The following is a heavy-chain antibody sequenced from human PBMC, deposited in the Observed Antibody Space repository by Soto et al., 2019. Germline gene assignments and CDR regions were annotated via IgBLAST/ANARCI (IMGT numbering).Heavy chain of an antibody. D-gene: IGHD2-21*02. V-gene: IGHV3-15*01. Sequence: EVQLVDSGGGLVKPGGSLRLSCAASGFTFSDAWMSWVRQAPGKGLEWVGRIKSKTDGGTTDYAAPVKGRFTISRDDSTNTLYLQMNSLKIEDTAVYYCTLHIVVVTAIHNYFAYWGQGTLVTVSS. CDR3: TLHIVVVTAIHNYFAY. J-gene: IGHJ4*02. CDR2: IKSKTDGGTT. CDR1: GFTFSDAW.